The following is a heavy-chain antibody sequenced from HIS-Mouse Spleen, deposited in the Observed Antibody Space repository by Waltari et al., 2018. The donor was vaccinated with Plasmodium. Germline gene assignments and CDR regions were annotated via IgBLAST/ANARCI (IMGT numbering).Heavy chain of an antibody. CDR3: AKARGSSSAFDI. V-gene: IGHV3-9*01. CDR2: ISWNSGSI. Sequence: EVQLVESGGGLVQPGRSLRLSCAASGFTFDDYAMNWLGQAPGKGLEWVSGISWNSGSIGYADSVKGRFTISRDNAKNSLYLQMNSLRAEDTALYYCAKARGSSSAFDIWGQGTMVTVSS. CDR1: GFTFDDYA. D-gene: IGHD6-6*01. J-gene: IGHJ3*02.